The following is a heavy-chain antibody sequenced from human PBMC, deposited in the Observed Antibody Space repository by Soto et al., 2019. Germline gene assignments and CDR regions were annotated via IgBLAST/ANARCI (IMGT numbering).Heavy chain of an antibody. V-gene: IGHV5-10-1*01. CDR2: IDPSDSYI. J-gene: IGHJ6*02. CDR1: GYSFTNYW. CDR3: ARHDCSSTRCYNFGMDV. Sequence: PGESLKISCKGSGYSFTNYWISWVRQMPGKGLEWTGRIDPSDSYIKYSPSFQGHVTISADNSISTAYLQWSSLKASDTAMYYCARHDCSSTRCYNFGMDVWGQGTTVTVSS. D-gene: IGHD2-2*02.